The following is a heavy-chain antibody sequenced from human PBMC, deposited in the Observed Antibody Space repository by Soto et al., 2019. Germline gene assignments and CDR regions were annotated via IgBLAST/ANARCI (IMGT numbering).Heavy chain of an antibody. Sequence: PSETLSLTCTVSGGSVNNNAYSWTWIRQHPGKGPECIGHISSSGRASYSPSLKSRVTISVDTSRNQFSLKLSSVTAADTAVYYCARVARGLDYWGQGILVTVPQ. CDR2: ISSSGRA. CDR3: ARVARGLDY. CDR1: GGSVNNNAYS. V-gene: IGHV4-61*08. J-gene: IGHJ4*02.